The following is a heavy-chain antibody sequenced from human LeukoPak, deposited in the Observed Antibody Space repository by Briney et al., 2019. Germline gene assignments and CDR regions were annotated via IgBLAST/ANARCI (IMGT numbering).Heavy chain of an antibody. Sequence: GGSLRLSCTVSGFTVSSNSMSWVRQAPGKGLEWVSFIYSDNTHYSDSVKGRFTISRDNSKNTLYLQMNSLRAEDTAVYYCAKSLRGSSGYPFDYWGQGTLVTVSS. CDR1: GFTVSSNS. CDR3: AKSLRGSSGYPFDY. CDR2: IYSDNT. V-gene: IGHV3-53*01. J-gene: IGHJ4*02. D-gene: IGHD3-22*01.